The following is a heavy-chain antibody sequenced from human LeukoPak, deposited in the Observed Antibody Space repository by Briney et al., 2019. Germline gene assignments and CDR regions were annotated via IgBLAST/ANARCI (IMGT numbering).Heavy chain of an antibody. CDR3: ARRPRGIQLCTIDY. CDR2: INTNTGNP. CDR1: GYTFTGYY. V-gene: IGHV7-4-1*02. Sequence: ASVKVSCKASGYTFTGYYMHWVRQAPGQGLEWMGWINTNTGNPTYAQGFTGRFVFSLDTSVSTAYLQISSLKAEDTAVYYCARRPRGIQLCTIDYWGQGTLVTVSS. J-gene: IGHJ4*02. D-gene: IGHD5-18*01.